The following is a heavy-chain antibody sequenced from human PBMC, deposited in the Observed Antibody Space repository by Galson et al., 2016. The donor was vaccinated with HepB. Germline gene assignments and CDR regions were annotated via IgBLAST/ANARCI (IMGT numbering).Heavy chain of an antibody. CDR2: ISGCGGDST. V-gene: IGHV3-23*01. J-gene: IGHJ5*02. D-gene: IGHD6-19*01. CDR1: GFSFSSYA. CDR3: AKDQAQNMAVALRWFDP. Sequence: SLRLSCAASGFSFSSYAMSWVRQAPGKGLEWVSAISGCGGDSTYYADSVKGRFTISRDNSKNMLYLQMNSLRAEDTAVYYCAKDQAQNMAVALRWFDPWGQGTLVTVSS.